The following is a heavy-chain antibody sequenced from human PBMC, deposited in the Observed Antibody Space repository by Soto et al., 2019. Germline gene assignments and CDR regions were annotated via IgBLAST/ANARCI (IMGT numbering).Heavy chain of an antibody. J-gene: IGHJ5*02. V-gene: IGHV3-7*01. CDR1: GFTFSSYW. D-gene: IGHD2-2*01. CDR3: ARGGGYCSSTSCYLDFDP. CDR2: IKQDGSEK. Sequence: GGSLRLSCAASGFTFSSYWMSWVRQAPGKGLEWVVNIKQDGSEKYYVDSVKGRFTISRDNAKNSLYLQMNSLRAEDTAVYYCARGGGYCSSTSCYLDFDPWGQGTLVTVSS.